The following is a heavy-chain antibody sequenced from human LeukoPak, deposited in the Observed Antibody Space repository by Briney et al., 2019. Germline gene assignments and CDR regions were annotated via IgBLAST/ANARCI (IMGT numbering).Heavy chain of an antibody. CDR2: IMSKASRETT. CDR1: GFTFSNAW. CDR3: TTMNLGEARWDDAFNI. Sequence: KPGGSLRLSCAVSGFTFSNAWMTWVRQAPGKGPEWVGRIMSKASRETTHYAASVKGRFTISRDDSKNTAYLHMNSLKIEDTALYYCTTMNLGEARWDDAFNIWGHGTMVTVSS. J-gene: IGHJ3*02. V-gene: IGHV3-15*01. D-gene: IGHD3-10*01.